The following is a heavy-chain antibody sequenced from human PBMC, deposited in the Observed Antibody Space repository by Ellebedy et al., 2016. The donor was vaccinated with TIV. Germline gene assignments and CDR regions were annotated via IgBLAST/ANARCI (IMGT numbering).Heavy chain of an antibody. Sequence: GESLKISCAASDVSFNKAWMNWVRQAPGTGLEWVGRIRSNVDGGTTDYAAPVKGRFTISRDDSKPTVYLQMNSLKIEDSAVYYCATDFYNYGYNYWGQGTLVTVSS. J-gene: IGHJ4*02. CDR1: DVSFNKAW. V-gene: IGHV3-15*07. CDR3: ATDFYNYGYNY. CDR2: IRSNVDGGTT. D-gene: IGHD5-18*01.